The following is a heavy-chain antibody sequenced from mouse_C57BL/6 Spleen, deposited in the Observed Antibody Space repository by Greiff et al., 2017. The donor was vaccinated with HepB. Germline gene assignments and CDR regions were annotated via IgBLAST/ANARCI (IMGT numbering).Heavy chain of an antibody. D-gene: IGHD4-1*01. CDR2: INPGSGGT. CDR1: GYAFTNYL. CDR3: ARELGRRGYFDV. J-gene: IGHJ1*03. V-gene: IGHV1-54*01. Sequence: QVQLQQSGAELVRPGTSVKVSCKASGYAFTNYLIEWVKQRPGQGLEWIGVINPGSGGTNYNEKFKGKETLTADKASSTAYMQLSSLTSEDSAVYFCARELGRRGYFDVWGTGTTVTVSS.